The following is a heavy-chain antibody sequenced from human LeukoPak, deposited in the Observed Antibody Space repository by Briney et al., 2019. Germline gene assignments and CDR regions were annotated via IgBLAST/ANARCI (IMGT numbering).Heavy chain of an antibody. CDR1: GFTFSSYG. CDR2: IWYDGSNK. D-gene: IGHD3-22*01. J-gene: IGHJ4*02. V-gene: IGHV3-33*01. CDR3: ARAYYYDSSGALDY. Sequence: GGSLRLSCAASGFTFSSYGMHWVRQAPGKGLEWVAVIWYDGSNKYYADSVKGRFTISRDNSKNTLYLQMNSLRAEDTAVYYCARAYYYDSSGALDYWGQGTLVTVSS.